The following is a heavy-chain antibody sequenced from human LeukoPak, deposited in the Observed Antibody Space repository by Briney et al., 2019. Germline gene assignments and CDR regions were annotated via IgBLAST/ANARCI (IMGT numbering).Heavy chain of an antibody. V-gene: IGHV3-33*01. CDR3: ARSSRIAAAGTFDY. CDR2: IWYDGSNK. Sequence: GGSLRPSCAASGFTFSSYGMHWVRQAPGKGLEWVAVIWYDGSNKNYADSVKGRFTISRDNSKNTLYLQMNSLRAEDTAVYYCARSSRIAAAGTFDYWGQGTLVTVSS. D-gene: IGHD6-13*01. J-gene: IGHJ4*02. CDR1: GFTFSSYG.